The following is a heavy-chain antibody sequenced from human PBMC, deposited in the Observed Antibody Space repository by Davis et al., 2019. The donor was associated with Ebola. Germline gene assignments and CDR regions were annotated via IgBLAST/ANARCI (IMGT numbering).Heavy chain of an antibody. V-gene: IGHV3-66*01. CDR3: ARVTSP. Sequence: GESLKISCAVSGFTVSSDNMSWVRQAPGKGLEWLSVIYIGGTTYYADSVKGRFTISRDNAKNSLYLQMNSLRAEDTAVYYCARVTSPWGQGTLVTVSS. J-gene: IGHJ5*02. CDR1: GFTVSSDN. D-gene: IGHD2/OR15-2a*01. CDR2: IYIGGTT.